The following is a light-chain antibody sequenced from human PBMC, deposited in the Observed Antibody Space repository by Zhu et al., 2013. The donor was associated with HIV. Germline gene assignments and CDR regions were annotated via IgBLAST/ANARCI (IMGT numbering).Light chain of an antibody. V-gene: IGKV1-9*01. Sequence: IQLTQSPASLSASIGDRVTITCRASQAIKTYLAWYQQIPGKAPTLLVSGASTLQSGVPPRFSGRGSGTEFTLTITSLQPEDFVTYYCQHLYRSPRTFGQGT. CDR3: QHLYRSPRT. CDR1: QAIKTY. J-gene: IGKJ2*01. CDR2: GAS.